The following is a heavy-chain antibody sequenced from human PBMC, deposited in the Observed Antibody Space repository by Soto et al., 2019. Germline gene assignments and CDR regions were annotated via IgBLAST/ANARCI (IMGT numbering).Heavy chain of an antibody. CDR3: AKSRGSGSYFNPSDAFDF. J-gene: IGHJ3*01. D-gene: IGHD3-10*01. Sequence: EVQLLDSGGGLVQPGGSLRLSCAASGFTFSSYAMSWVRQAPGKGLEWVSSISGSGGGTYYADSVKGRFTISRDNSKNTLSLQMNSLRAEDTAVYYCAKSRGSGSYFNPSDAFDFWSQGTMVTVSS. CDR2: ISGSGGGT. CDR1: GFTFSSYA. V-gene: IGHV3-23*01.